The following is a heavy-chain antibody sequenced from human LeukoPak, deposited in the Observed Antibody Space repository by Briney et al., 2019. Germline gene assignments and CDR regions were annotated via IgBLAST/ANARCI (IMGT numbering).Heavy chain of an antibody. CDR2: IGTAGDT. J-gene: IGHJ6*03. CDR3: ARGVFHDCTNGVCWGYYYMDV. V-gene: IGHV3-13*01. Sequence: GGSLRLSCAASGYTFSSYDMHWVRQATGKGLEWVSAIGTAGDTYYPGSVKGRFTISRENAKNSLYLQMNSLRAGDTAVYYCARGVFHDCTNGVCWGYYYMDVWGKGTTVTVSS. D-gene: IGHD2-8*01. CDR1: GYTFSSYD.